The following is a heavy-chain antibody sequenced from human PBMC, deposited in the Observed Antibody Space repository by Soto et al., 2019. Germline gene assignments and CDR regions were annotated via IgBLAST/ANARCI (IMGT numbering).Heavy chain of an antibody. J-gene: IGHJ4*02. CDR2: IRGSGGNT. D-gene: IGHD2-15*01. CDR1: GLTFSSDA. V-gene: IGHV3-23*01. Sequence: RRLLRLSCAAAGLTFSSDAMSWVRQVPGKGLEWVSVIRGSGGNTYYADSVKGRFTISRDNSKNTLYLQMNSLRAEDTAVYYCAKSFALLEGYFVYWGQGALVTVCS. CDR3: AKSFALLEGYFVY.